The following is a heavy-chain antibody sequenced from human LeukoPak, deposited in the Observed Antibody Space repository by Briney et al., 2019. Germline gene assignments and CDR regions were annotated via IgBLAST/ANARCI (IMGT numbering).Heavy chain of an antibody. J-gene: IGHJ6*02. D-gene: IGHD3-16*01. CDR2: VNHNGNVN. V-gene: IGHV3-7*03. Sequence: GGSLRLSCVASGFTFSSYWMNWARQAPGKGLEWVASVNHNGNVNYYVDSVKGRFTISRDNAKNSLYLQMSDLRAEDTAVYFCARGGGLDVWGQGATVTVSS. CDR3: ARGGGLDV. CDR1: GFTFSSYW.